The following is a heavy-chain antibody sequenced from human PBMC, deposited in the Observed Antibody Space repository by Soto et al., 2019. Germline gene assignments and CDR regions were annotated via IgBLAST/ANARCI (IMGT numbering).Heavy chain of an antibody. V-gene: IGHV3-33*01. J-gene: IGHJ6*02. CDR1: GFSFNSYG. D-gene: IGHD2-8*01. CDR3: ARGTRDGPDV. Sequence: QVQLVESGGGVVQPGRSLRLSCAASGFSFNSYGMHWVRQAPGKGLEWVVFIWYDGSNKYYADSVKGRFTISRDNSKNTLYLQMSGLRAEDTAVYYCARGTRDGPDVWGPGTTVNVSS. CDR2: IWYDGSNK.